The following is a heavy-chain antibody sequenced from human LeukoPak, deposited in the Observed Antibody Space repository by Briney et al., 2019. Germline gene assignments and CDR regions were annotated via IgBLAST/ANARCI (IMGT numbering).Heavy chain of an antibody. J-gene: IGHJ4*02. CDR2: IYYSGSP. V-gene: IGHV4-39*01. CDR1: GGSISNNNYY. D-gene: IGHD1-1*01. CDR3: ATWRTAKTGFDY. Sequence: KPSATLSLTCTVSGGSISNNNYYWAWIRQPPGKGLECIGSIYYSGSPYYNPSLKSRVTISVDTSKNQFSLRLSSVTAADTAVYYCATWRTAKTGFDYWDQGTLVTVSS.